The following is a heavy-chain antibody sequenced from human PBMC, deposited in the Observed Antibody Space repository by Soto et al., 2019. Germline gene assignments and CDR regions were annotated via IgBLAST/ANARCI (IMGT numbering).Heavy chain of an antibody. D-gene: IGHD2-2*01. CDR3: ARERVVVVPAATSKPYYYYYGMDV. J-gene: IGHJ6*02. CDR1: GGSISSGGYY. CDR2: IYYSGST. Sequence: SETLSLTCTVSGGSISSGGYYWSWIRQHPGKGLEWIGYIYYSGSTYYNPSLKSRVTISVDTSKNQFSLKLSSVTAADTAVYYCARERVVVVPAATSKPYYYYYGMDVWGQGTTVTVSS. V-gene: IGHV4-31*03.